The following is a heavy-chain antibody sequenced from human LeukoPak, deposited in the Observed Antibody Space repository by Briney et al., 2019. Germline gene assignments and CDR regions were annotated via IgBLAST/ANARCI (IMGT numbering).Heavy chain of an antibody. CDR1: RGSISSYY. D-gene: IGHD3-22*01. V-gene: IGHV4-59*01. Sequence: SETLSLTCIVSRGSISSYYWSWIRQPPGKGLEWIGYIYYSGSTNYNPSLKSRVTISVDTSKNQFSLKLSSVTAADTAVYYCARMIPRDYMDVWGKGTTVTVSS. CDR3: ARMIPRDYMDV. J-gene: IGHJ6*03. CDR2: IYYSGST.